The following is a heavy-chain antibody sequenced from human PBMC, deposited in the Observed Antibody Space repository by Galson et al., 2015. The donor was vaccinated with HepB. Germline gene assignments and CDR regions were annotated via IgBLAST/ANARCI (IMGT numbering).Heavy chain of an antibody. Sequence: SLRLSCAASGFTFSSCTMSWVRQAPGKGLEWVSAISGSGGSTYYADSVKGRLTISRDNSKNTLYLQMNSLRAEDTAVYYCAKDRGAHSSGWYSIHNGWGRWGQGTLVTVSS. V-gene: IGHV3-23*01. J-gene: IGHJ4*02. CDR3: AKDRGAHSSGWYSIHNGWGR. CDR1: GFTFSSCT. CDR2: ISGSGGST. D-gene: IGHD6-19*01.